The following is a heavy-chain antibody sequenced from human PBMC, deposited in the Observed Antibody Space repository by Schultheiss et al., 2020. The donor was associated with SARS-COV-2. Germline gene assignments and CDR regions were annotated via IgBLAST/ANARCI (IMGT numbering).Heavy chain of an antibody. CDR1: GFTFSDYS. J-gene: IGHJ5*02. V-gene: IGHV3-23*01. Sequence: GGSLRLSCATSGFTFSDYSMNWVRQAPGKGLEWVSAISGSGGSTYYADSVKGRFTISRDNSKNTLYLQMNSLRAEDTAVYYCARDHIAVAGHHSRFDPWGQGTLVTVSS. CDR3: ARDHIAVAGHHSRFDP. D-gene: IGHD6-19*01. CDR2: ISGSGGST.